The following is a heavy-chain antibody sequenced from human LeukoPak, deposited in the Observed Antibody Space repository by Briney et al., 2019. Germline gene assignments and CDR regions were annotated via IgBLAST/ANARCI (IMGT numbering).Heavy chain of an antibody. CDR2: ISYTYSDI. D-gene: IGHD6-6*01. CDR3: ASGSSSVGY. V-gene: IGHV3-11*01. Sequence: GGSLRLSCAASGFIFSDYYMSWIRQTPGKGLEWISYISYTYSDIYYADSVRGRFTISRDNAKNSLYLQMNNLRAEDTAVYYCASGSSSVGYWGQGTRVTVSS. J-gene: IGHJ4*02. CDR1: GFIFSDYY.